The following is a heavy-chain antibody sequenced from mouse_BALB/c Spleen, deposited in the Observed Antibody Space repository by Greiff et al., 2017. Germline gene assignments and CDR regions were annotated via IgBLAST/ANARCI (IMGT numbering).Heavy chain of an antibody. CDR2: IDTSDSYT. D-gene: IGHD1-1*01. V-gene: IGHV1-69*01. CDR3: ARNYGYAMDY. J-gene: IGHJ4*01. CDR1: GYTFTDYW. Sequence: QVQLQQPGAELVMPGASVKMSCKASGYTFTDYWMHWVKQRPGQGLEWIGAIDTSDSYTSYNQKFKGKATLTVDESSSTAYMQLSSLTSEDSAVYYCARNYGYAMDYLGQGTSVTVSS.